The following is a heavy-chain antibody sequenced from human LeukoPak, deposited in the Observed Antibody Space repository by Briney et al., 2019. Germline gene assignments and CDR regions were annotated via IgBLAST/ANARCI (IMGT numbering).Heavy chain of an antibody. D-gene: IGHD3-3*01. CDR1: GFTFSSYS. CDR2: ISSSSSYI. J-gene: IGHJ4*02. V-gene: IGHV3-21*01. CDR3: ASNPAPDFWNGYLDY. Sequence: GGSLRLSCAASGFTFSSYSMNWVRQAPGKGLEWVSSISSSSSYIYYADSVKGQFTISRDNAKNSLYLQMNSQRAEDTAVYYCASNPAPDFWNGYLDYWGQGTLVTVSS.